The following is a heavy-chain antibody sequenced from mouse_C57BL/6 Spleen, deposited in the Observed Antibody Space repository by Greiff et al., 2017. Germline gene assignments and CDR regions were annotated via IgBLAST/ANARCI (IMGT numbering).Heavy chain of an antibody. CDR2: IYPGDGDT. D-gene: IGHD4-1*01. Sequence: QVQLKQSGAELVKPGASVKISCTASGFAFSSYWMNWVQQRPGKGLQWIGQIYPGDGDTNYNGKFKGQATLTGDKYSSTVYMQLSRLTSEDSAVYFCARVGETGLYYNDMDDWGQGTSVTVSS. V-gene: IGHV1-80*01. CDR3: ARVGETGLYYNDMDD. J-gene: IGHJ4*01. CDR1: GFAFSSYW.